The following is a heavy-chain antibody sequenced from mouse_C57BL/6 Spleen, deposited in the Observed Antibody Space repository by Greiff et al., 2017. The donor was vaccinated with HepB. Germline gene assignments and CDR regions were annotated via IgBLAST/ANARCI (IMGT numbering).Heavy chain of an antibody. CDR2: IYPGSGST. J-gene: IGHJ1*03. V-gene: IGHV1-55*01. CDR1: GYTFTSYW. CDR3: ARWGTTVVATDWYFDV. Sequence: VQLQQPGAELVRPGASVKMSCKASGYTFTSYWITWVKQRPGQGLEWIGDIYPGSGSTNYNEKFKSKATLTVDTSSSTAYMQLSSLTSEDSAVYYCARWGTTVVATDWYFDVWGTGTTVTVSS. D-gene: IGHD1-1*01.